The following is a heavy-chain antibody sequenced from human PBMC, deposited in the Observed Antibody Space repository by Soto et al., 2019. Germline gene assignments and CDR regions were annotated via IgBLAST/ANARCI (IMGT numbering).Heavy chain of an antibody. CDR3: ARDANSITIFFSGAYYYGMDD. D-gene: IGHD3-9*01. V-gene: IGHV4-4*02. J-gene: IGHJ6*02. CDR2: IYHSGST. Sequence: SETLSLTCAVSGGSISSSNWWSWVRQPPGKGLEWIGEIYHSGSTNYNPSLESRVTISVDKSKNQFSLKLSSVTAADTAVYYCARDANSITIFFSGAYYYGMDDWRQGTTFTVSS. CDR1: GGSISSSNW.